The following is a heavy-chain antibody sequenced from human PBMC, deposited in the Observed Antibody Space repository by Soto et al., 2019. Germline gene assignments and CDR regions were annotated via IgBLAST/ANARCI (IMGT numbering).Heavy chain of an antibody. Sequence: GGSLRLSCAASGFTFSSYGMHWVRQAPGKGLEWVAVIWYDGSNKYYADSVKGRFTISRDNSKNMLYLQMNSLRAEDTAVYYCARVGTDDDAFDIWGQGTMVTVSS. J-gene: IGHJ3*02. CDR2: IWYDGSNK. D-gene: IGHD1-1*01. V-gene: IGHV3-33*01. CDR3: ARVGTDDDAFDI. CDR1: GFTFSSYG.